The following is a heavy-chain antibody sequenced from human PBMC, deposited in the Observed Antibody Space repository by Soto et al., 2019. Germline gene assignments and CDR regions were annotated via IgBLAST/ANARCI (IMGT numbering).Heavy chain of an antibody. V-gene: IGHV3-23*01. D-gene: IGHD2-15*01. J-gene: IGHJ4*02. CDR1: GFTFTNYA. Sequence: EVQLLESGGGLVQPGGSLRLSCAASGFTFTNYALGWVRQAPGRGLEWISTISGSGGSTYNADSVKGRFTISRDNSKNTLYLQMNSLRAEDTAVYYCAKDLARAAPHFDYWGQGTLVTVSS. CDR3: AKDLARAAPHFDY. CDR2: ISGSGGST.